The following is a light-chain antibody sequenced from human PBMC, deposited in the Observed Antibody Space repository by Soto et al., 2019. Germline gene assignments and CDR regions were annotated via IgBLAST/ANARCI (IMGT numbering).Light chain of an antibody. CDR2: GNR. CDR1: NSNLGAGYD. J-gene: IGLJ3*02. CDR3: QAYDYSLTAFV. V-gene: IGLV1-40*01. Sequence: HSVLTQPPSVSGAPGQKVTISCTGNNSNLGAGYDVHWYQQLPGAAPKLVIFGNRNRPSGVPERFSGSKSGTSASLAITGLQAEDEADYYCQAYDYSLTAFVFGGGTKLTVL.